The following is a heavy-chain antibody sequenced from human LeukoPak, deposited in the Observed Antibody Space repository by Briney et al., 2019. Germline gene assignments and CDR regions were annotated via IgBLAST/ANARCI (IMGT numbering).Heavy chain of an antibody. CDR1: GGSISGTNW. CDR3: SRESGPSCPFGY. D-gene: IGHD1-26*01. CDR2: ISLAGQT. V-gene: IGHV4/OR15-8*02. J-gene: IGHJ4*02. Sequence: PSETLSLTCGVSGGSISGTNWWSWVRQPPGQGLEWIGEISLAGQTNFNPSLNGRVTMSLDKSSNKLYLHLTSVTAADTATYFCSRESGPSCPFGYWGQGTLVIVSS.